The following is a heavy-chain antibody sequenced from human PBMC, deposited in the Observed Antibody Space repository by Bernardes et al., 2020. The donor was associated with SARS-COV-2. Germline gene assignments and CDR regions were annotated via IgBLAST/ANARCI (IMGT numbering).Heavy chain of an antibody. J-gene: IGHJ3*02. V-gene: IGHV3-48*02. Sequence: KVLECFSYIRGIKSTFSYADSVKVRFTISRDNAKNSLYLQMNSLREEDSAVYYCARGERCSDGICYKGNNIYEIWGQGKKVTVSA. D-gene: IGHD2-8*01. CDR2: IRGIKSTF. CDR3: ARGERCSDGICYKGNNIYEI.